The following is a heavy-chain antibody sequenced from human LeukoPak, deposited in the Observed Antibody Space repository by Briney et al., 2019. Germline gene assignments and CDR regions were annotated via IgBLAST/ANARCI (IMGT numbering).Heavy chain of an antibody. CDR3: ARDGTFGVNSMPSDY. J-gene: IGHJ4*02. D-gene: IGHD3-3*01. CDR1: GYTFTSYY. V-gene: IGHV1-2*02. Sequence: GASVKVSCKASGYTFTSYYMHWVRQAPGQGLEWMGWINPNSGDTNYAQEFQGRVTMTRDTSISTAYMELTWLRSDDTAVYYCARDGTFGVNSMPSDYWGQGTLVTVSS. CDR2: INPNSGDT.